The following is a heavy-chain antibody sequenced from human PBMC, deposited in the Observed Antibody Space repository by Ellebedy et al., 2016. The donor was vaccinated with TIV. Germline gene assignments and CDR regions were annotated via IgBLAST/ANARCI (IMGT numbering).Heavy chain of an antibody. Sequence: AASVKVSCKASGGTFSSYGISWVRQAPGQGLEWMGGIIPILGRANSAQKFQGRVTITAAESTSTAYMELSSLRSEDTAVYYCARVGNYYGGNPSYYFDYWGQGTLVTVSS. V-gene: IGHV1-69*10. D-gene: IGHD4-23*01. J-gene: IGHJ4*02. CDR1: GGTFSSYG. CDR2: IIPILGRA. CDR3: ARVGNYYGGNPSYYFDY.